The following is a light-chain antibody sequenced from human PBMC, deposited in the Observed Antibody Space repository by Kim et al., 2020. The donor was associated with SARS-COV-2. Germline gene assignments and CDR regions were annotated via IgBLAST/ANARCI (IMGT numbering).Light chain of an antibody. Sequence: LSPGERATLSCRASQSVSSSYLAWSQQKPGQAPRLLIYATSSRATGIPDRFSGAGSGTDFTLTISRLEPEDFAVYYCQQYGTLPYTFGQGTKLEIK. CDR2: ATS. J-gene: IGKJ2*01. V-gene: IGKV3-20*01. CDR3: QQYGTLPYT. CDR1: QSVSSSY.